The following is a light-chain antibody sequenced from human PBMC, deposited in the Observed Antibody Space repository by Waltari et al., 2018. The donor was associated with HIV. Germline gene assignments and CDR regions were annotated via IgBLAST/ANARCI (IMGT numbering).Light chain of an antibody. CDR2: YAS. CDR1: QNIGTT. J-gene: IGKJ3*01. V-gene: IGKV6D-21*02. Sequence: EIVLTQSPEFQSVTPKERVTITCRASQNIGTTLHWYQQKPNQSPKLLIKYASQSLSGVPSRFSGGGSGTDFTLTIDGLETEDAAVYYCHQSNTLPFTFGPGTKLGIK. CDR3: HQSNTLPFT.